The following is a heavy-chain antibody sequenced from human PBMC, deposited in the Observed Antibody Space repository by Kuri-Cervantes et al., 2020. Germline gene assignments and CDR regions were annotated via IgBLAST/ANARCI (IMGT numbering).Heavy chain of an antibody. Sequence: SGPTLVKPTETLTLTCTVSGFSLSNARMGVSWIRQPPGKALEWLALIYWDDDKRYSPSLKSRLTITKDTSKNQVVLTMTNMDPVDTATYYCARQIVGRSIDYWGQGTLVTVSS. CDR1: GFSLSNARMG. D-gene: IGHD2/OR15-2a*01. CDR2: IYWDDDK. J-gene: IGHJ4*02. V-gene: IGHV2-5*02. CDR3: ARQIVGRSIDY.